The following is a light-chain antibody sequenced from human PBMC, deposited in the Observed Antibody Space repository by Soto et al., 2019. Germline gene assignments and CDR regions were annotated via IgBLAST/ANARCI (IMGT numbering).Light chain of an antibody. Sequence: EIVLTQSPGTLSLSPGERATLSCRAIQSVSSSYLAWYQQKPGQAPRLLIYGASSRATGIPDRFSGSESGTDFTLTISRLEPEDFAVYYCQQYGSSPTITFGQGTRLEIK. CDR1: QSVSSSY. CDR2: GAS. CDR3: QQYGSSPTIT. J-gene: IGKJ5*01. V-gene: IGKV3-20*01.